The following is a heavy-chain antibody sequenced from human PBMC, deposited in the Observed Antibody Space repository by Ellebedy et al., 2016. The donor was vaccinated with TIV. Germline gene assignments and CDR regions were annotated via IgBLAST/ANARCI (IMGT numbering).Heavy chain of an antibody. D-gene: IGHD5-18*01. V-gene: IGHV4-4*02. Sequence: SETLSLXXAVSGGSISSSNWWSWVRQPPGKGLEWIGEIYHSGSTNYNPSLKSRVTISVDKSKNQLSLKLSSVTAADTAVYYCARVGTAMVMNWFDPWGQGTLVTVSS. CDR1: GGSISSSNW. CDR2: IYHSGST. J-gene: IGHJ5*02. CDR3: ARVGTAMVMNWFDP.